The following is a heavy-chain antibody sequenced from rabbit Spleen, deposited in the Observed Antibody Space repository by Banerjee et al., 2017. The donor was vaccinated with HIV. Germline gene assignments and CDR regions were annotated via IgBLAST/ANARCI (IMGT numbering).Heavy chain of an antibody. CDR3: ARDLVGVIGWNFYL. J-gene: IGHJ4*01. CDR2: INVYTGKP. V-gene: IGHV1S45*01. CDR1: GFSFSDRDV. Sequence: QEQLEESGRGLVKPEGSLTLTCKASGFSFSDRDVMCWVRQAPGKGLQWIACINVYTGKPVYATWAKGRFTISRTSSTTVTLRMTSLTAADTATYFCARDLVGVIGWNFYLWGPGTLVTVS. D-gene: IGHD1-1*01.